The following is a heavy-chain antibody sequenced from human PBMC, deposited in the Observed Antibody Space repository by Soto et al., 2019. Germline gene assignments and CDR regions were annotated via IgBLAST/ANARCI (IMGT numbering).Heavy chain of an antibody. Sequence: EVQVVEAGGGLVQPGGSLRLSCAASEFMFSTYWMSWVRQAPGKGLEWVATIKQEGSETYYVDSVEGRFTISRDNAKNSLHLQMNSLRVEDTAVYYCARQGRGRFSWYFDLWGRGTLVTVSS. J-gene: IGHJ2*01. V-gene: IGHV3-7*01. CDR1: EFMFSTYW. CDR2: IKQEGSET. CDR3: ARQGRGRFSWYFDL. D-gene: IGHD3-3*01.